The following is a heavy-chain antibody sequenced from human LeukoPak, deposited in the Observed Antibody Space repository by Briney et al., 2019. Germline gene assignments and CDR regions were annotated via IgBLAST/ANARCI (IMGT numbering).Heavy chain of an antibody. D-gene: IGHD1-26*01. V-gene: IGHV1-18*01. J-gene: IGHJ4*02. Sequence: ASVKVSCKASGHTFTSYGISWVRQAPGQGLEWMGWISAYNGNTNYAQKLQGRVTMTTDTSTSTAYMELRSLRSDDTAVYYCARVRGSYLRYYFDYWGQGTLVTVSS. CDR1: GHTFTSYG. CDR3: ARVRGSYLRYYFDY. CDR2: ISAYNGNT.